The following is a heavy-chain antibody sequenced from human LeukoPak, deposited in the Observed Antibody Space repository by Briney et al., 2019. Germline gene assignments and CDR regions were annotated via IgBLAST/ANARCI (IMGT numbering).Heavy chain of an antibody. Sequence: SETLSLTGTGSGVSISSYYWSWIRQPAGKGLEGIGRIYTSGSTNYNPSLKSRVTMSADTSKNQFSLKLSSVTAADTAVYYCARAGPLAGYSSGWYPGLFDYWGQGTLVIVSS. D-gene: IGHD6-19*01. J-gene: IGHJ4*02. CDR3: ARAGPLAGYSSGWYPGLFDY. CDR2: IYTSGST. V-gene: IGHV4-4*07. CDR1: GVSISSYY.